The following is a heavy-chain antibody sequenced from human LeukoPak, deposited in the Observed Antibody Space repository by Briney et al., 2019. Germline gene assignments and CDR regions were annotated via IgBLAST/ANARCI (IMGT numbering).Heavy chain of an antibody. V-gene: IGHV3-20*04. Sequence: GGSLRLSCAVSGFTFGSYAMSWVRQAPGKGLEWVSGINWNGGSTGYADSVKGRFTISRDNAKNSLYLQMNSLRAEDTALYYCARLPVVGSRAGLDYWGQGTLVTVSS. J-gene: IGHJ4*02. CDR3: ARLPVVGSRAGLDY. CDR2: INWNGGST. CDR1: GFTFGSYA. D-gene: IGHD2-2*01.